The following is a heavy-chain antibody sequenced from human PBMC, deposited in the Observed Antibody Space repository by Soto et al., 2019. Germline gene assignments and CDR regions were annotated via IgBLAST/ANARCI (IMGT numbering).Heavy chain of an antibody. Sequence: QVQLVQSGAEVKKPGSSVKVSCKASGGTFSSYAISWVRQAPGQGLEWMGGIIPIFGTANYAQKFQGRVTITVDKSTSTAYMELSSLRSEDTAVYYCATTSVQLERRPYYYYYGMDVWGQGTTVTVSS. CDR1: GGTFSSYA. V-gene: IGHV1-69*06. CDR2: IIPIFGTA. D-gene: IGHD1-1*01. CDR3: ATTSVQLERRPYYYYYGMDV. J-gene: IGHJ6*02.